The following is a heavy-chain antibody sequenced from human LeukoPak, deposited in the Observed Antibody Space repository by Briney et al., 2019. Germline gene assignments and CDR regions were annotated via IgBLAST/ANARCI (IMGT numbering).Heavy chain of an antibody. D-gene: IGHD6-13*01. Sequence: GGSLRLSCAASGFTFSSYAMSWVRQAPGKGLEWVSAISGSGGSTYYADSVKGRFTISRDNSKNTLYLQMNSLRAEDTAVYYCAKTPSMGAAGTGAAFDIWGQGTMVTVSS. J-gene: IGHJ3*02. CDR3: AKTPSMGAAGTGAAFDI. V-gene: IGHV3-23*01. CDR2: ISGSGGST. CDR1: GFTFSSYA.